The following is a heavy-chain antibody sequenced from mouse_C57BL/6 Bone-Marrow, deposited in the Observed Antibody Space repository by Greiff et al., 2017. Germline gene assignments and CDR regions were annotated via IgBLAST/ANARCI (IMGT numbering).Heavy chain of an antibody. D-gene: IGHD1-1*01. CDR1: GYTFTSYG. Sequence: QVQLKQSGAELARPGASVKLSCKASGYTFTSYGISWVKQRTGQGLEWIGEIYPRSGNTYYNEKFKGKATLTADKSSSTAYMELRSLTSEDSAVYVCACCITTVVSTGFAYWGQGTLVTVSA. J-gene: IGHJ3*01. V-gene: IGHV1-81*01. CDR2: IYPRSGNT. CDR3: ACCITTVVSTGFAY.